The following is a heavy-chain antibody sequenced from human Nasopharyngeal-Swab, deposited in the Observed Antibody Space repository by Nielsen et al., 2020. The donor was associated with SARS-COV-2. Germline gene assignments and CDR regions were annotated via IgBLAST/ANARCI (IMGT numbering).Heavy chain of an antibody. CDR1: AFTFSGYW. V-gene: IGHV3-7*01. D-gene: IGHD3-22*01. Sequence: GGSLRLSCAASAFTFSGYWMNWVRQAPGKGLEWVASIKQDGSEKYYVDSVKGRFTISRDNAKNLLYLQMNSLRVEDTAVYYCARVPGGYDSSGYYFDQWGQGTLVTVSS. CDR3: ARVPGGYDSSGYYFDQ. J-gene: IGHJ4*02. CDR2: IKQDGSEK.